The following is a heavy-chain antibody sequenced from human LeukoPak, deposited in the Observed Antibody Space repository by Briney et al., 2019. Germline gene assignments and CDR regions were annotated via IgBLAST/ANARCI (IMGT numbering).Heavy chain of an antibody. Sequence: PGRSLRLSCAASGFTSSSFAMHWVRQAPGKGLEWVAVISYDGSDKYYADSVKGRFTISRDNSKNTLYLQMNSLRAEDTAVYYCARGSSQYYDVLTGYHNWFDPWGQGTLVTVSS. CDR2: ISYDGSDK. CDR3: ARGSSQYYDVLTGYHNWFDP. V-gene: IGHV3-30-3*01. J-gene: IGHJ5*02. CDR1: GFTSSSFA. D-gene: IGHD3-9*01.